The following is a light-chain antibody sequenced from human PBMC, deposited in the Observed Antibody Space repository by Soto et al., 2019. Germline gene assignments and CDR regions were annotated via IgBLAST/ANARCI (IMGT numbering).Light chain of an antibody. CDR2: EVN. Sequence: QSVLTQPASVSGSLGQSITISCTGTSSDVGGYDYVFWYRQHPGKVPKLIIYEVNKRPSGVSNRFSGSKSANTASLTISGLQADDESDYYCSSFTSSSTQVFGGGTKLTVL. V-gene: IGLV2-14*01. J-gene: IGLJ3*02. CDR3: SSFTSSSTQV. CDR1: SSDVGGYDY.